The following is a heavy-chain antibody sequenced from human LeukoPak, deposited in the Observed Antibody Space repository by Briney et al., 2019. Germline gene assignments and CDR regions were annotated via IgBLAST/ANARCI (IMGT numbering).Heavy chain of an antibody. CDR1: GFTFSSYA. Sequence: PGGSLRLSCAASGFTFSSYAMHWVRQAPGKGLEWVAVISNDGSNKYYADSVKGRFTISRDNSKNTLYLQMNSLRAEDTAVYYCAREGRRDTRIQLWTTVPVHFDYWGQGTLVTVSS. D-gene: IGHD5-18*01. CDR3: AREGRRDTRIQLWTTVPVHFDY. CDR2: ISNDGSNK. J-gene: IGHJ4*02. V-gene: IGHV3-30-3*01.